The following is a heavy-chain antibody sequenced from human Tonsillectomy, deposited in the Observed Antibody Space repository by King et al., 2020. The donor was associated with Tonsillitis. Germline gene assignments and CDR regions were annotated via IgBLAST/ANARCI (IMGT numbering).Heavy chain of an antibody. V-gene: IGHV3-74*01. J-gene: IGHJ4*02. CDR1: GFSFSIYY. Sequence: VPLVEAGGDLVQPGGSLRLSCAAYGFSFSIYYMHWVRLVLGKGLVWVSQSGPGWSCTFYTDSVKGRFTISRDNAKNTLYLQMHSLRVDDTAVYYCTRGSSGWKGIDYWGQGALVTVSS. D-gene: IGHD6-19*01. CDR3: TRGSSGWKGIDY. CDR2: SGPGWSCT.